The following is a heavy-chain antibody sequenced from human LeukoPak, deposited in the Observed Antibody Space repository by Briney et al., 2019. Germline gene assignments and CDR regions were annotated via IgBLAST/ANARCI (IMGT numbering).Heavy chain of an antibody. CDR3: ARDQGIAALDAFDI. Sequence: ASVKVSCKASGYTFTGYYMHWVRQAPGQGLEWMGRISPNSGGTNYAQKFQGRVTMTRDTSISTAYMELSRLRSDDTAVYYCARDQGIAALDAFDIWGQGTMVTVSS. CDR1: GYTFTGYY. D-gene: IGHD6-13*01. V-gene: IGHV1-2*06. CDR2: ISPNSGGT. J-gene: IGHJ3*02.